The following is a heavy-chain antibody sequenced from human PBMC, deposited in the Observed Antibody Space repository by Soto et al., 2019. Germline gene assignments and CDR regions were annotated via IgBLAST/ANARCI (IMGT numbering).Heavy chain of an antibody. CDR3: AHSEVPNYYYGMDV. CDR1: GFSLSTSGVG. J-gene: IGHJ6*02. V-gene: IGHV2-5*02. Sequence: QITLKESGPPLVKPTQTLTLTCTFSGFSLSTSGVGVGWIRQPPGKALEWLALIYWDDDKRYSPSLKSRLTITKDTSKNQVVLTMTNMDPVETATYYCAHSEVPNYYYGMDVWGQGTTVTVSS. D-gene: IGHD3-10*01. CDR2: IYWDDDK.